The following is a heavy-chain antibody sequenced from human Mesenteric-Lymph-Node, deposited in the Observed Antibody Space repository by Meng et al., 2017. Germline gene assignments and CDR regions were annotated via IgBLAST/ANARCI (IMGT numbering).Heavy chain of an antibody. Sequence: QVHLVQSGVEVKKPGASVKVSCKASGYTFTNYAIHWVRQAPGQRLEWMGWINAGNGNTRYSQKFQGRVSITRDTSASTAYMELSSLRSEDTAVYYCARCIAVAGNWFDPWGQGTLVTVSS. J-gene: IGHJ5*02. D-gene: IGHD6-19*01. CDR3: ARCIAVAGNWFDP. CDR1: GYTFTNYA. CDR2: INAGNGNT. V-gene: IGHV1-3*01.